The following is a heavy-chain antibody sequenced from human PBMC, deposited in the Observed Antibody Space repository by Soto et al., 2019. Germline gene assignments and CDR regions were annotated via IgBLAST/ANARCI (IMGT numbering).Heavy chain of an antibody. D-gene: IGHD4-17*01. CDR2: ISAGNGNT. CDR3: ATDRPYGWFDP. CDR1: GYTFASYT. V-gene: IGHV1-3*01. J-gene: IGHJ5*02. Sequence: GASVKVSCKASGYTFASYTLHWVCQAPGQRFEWLGWISAGNGNTKSSQKFQDRVTFDRNTSASTAYMELSSLRSEDTAVYYCATDRPYGWFDPWGQGTLVTVSS.